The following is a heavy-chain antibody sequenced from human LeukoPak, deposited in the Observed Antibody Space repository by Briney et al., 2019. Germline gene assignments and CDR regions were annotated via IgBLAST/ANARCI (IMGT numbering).Heavy chain of an antibody. J-gene: IGHJ4*02. Sequence: GGSLRLSCAASGFTLSNYWMHWVRQVPGKGLVWVSRINNLGTSTNYADSVRGRFTISRDDAKNTLYLQMNSLRAEDTAVYYCARGGGAYYFDYWGRGTLVTVSS. CDR1: GFTLSNYW. V-gene: IGHV3-74*01. CDR3: ARGGGAYYFDY. D-gene: IGHD3-10*01. CDR2: INNLGTST.